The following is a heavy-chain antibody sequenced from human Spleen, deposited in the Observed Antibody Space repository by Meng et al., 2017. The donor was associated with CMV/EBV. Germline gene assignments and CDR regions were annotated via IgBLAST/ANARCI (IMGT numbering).Heavy chain of an antibody. CDR2: ISGSGGST. V-gene: IGHV3-23*01. CDR1: GFTFSSYA. CDR3: ARERTAMITSGGHAFDI. Sequence: GGSLRLSCAASGFTFSSYAMNWVRQAPGKGLEWVSAISGSGGSTYYADSVKGRFTISRDNSKNTLYLQMNSLRAEDTAVYYCARERTAMITSGGHAFDIWGQGTMVTVSS. D-gene: IGHD3-22*01. J-gene: IGHJ3*02.